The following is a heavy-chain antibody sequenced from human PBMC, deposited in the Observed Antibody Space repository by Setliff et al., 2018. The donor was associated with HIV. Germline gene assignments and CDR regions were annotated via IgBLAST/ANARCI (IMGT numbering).Heavy chain of an antibody. CDR3: ASGRGIYGSGSLEAYDI. CDR1: GYSFTDYF. J-gene: IGHJ3*02. D-gene: IGHD3-10*01. CDR2: VNPNSGDT. Sequence: ASVKVSCKASGYSFTDYFMHWVRQAPGQGLEWMGRVNPNSGDTNYAQKFQGRVTMTRHTSISTAYMELSRLTSDDTAVYFCASGRGIYGSGSLEAYDIWGQGTMVTVSS. V-gene: IGHV1-2*06.